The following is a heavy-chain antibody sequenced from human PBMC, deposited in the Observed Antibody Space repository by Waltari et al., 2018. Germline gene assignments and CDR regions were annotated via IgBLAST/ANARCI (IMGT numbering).Heavy chain of an antibody. CDR1: GGSISGFY. V-gene: IGHV4-59*01. CDR2: IYYTGST. J-gene: IGHJ5*02. Sequence: QVQLQESGPSLLKPSETLSLICTVSGGSISGFYCIWVRQPPGNGLDCIGYIYYTGSTNFNPSLKSRVTMSVDTSKNQFSLKPSSVTAADTAFYYCARGGGGDWEWFDPWGQGTLVTVSS. CDR3: ARGGGGDWEWFDP. D-gene: IGHD2-21*02.